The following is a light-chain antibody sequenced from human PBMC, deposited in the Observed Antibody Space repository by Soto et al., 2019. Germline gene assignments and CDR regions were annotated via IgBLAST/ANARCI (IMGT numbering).Light chain of an antibody. CDR2: KAS. CDR3: QQYNTYPLT. V-gene: IGKV1-5*03. J-gene: IGKJ5*01. Sequence: DIQMTQSPSTLSAFVGDRVTITCRASQSIRTLLAWYQQKPGRAPTLLIYKASTLESGVPSRFSGGTSGTEFPLTISSLQPDDFATYYCQQYNTYPLTFGQGTRLDIK. CDR1: QSIRTL.